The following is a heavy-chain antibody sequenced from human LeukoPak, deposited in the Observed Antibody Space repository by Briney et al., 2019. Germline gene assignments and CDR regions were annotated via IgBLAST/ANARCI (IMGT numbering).Heavy chain of an antibody. V-gene: IGHV1-2*02. CDR2: INPNSGGT. CDR1: GYTFTGYY. J-gene: IGHJ5*02. CDR3: ARLAYLGGRRNWFDP. Sequence: ASVKVSCKASGYTFTGYYMHWVRQAPGQGLEWMGWINPNSGGTNYAQKFQGRVTMTRDTSISTAYMGLSRLRSDDTAVYYCARLAYLGGRRNWFDPWGQGTLVTVSS. D-gene: IGHD3-16*01.